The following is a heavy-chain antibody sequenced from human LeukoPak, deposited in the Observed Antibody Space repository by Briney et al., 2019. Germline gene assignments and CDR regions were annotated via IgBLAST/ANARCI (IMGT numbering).Heavy chain of an antibody. D-gene: IGHD3-22*01. J-gene: IGHJ4*02. CDR1: GGTFSSYA. V-gene: IGHV1-69*06. CDR2: IIPIFGTA. Sequence: SVKVSCKASGGTFSSYAISWVRQAPGQGLEWMGGIIPIFGTANYAQKFQGRVTITADKSTSTAYMELSSLRSEDTAVYYCARDVAYYDSSGFRFDYWGQGTLVTVSS. CDR3: ARDVAYYDSSGFRFDY.